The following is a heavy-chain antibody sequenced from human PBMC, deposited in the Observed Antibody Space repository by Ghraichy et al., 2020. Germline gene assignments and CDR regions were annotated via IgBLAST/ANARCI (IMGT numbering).Heavy chain of an antibody. CDR1: EFTVSSNS. Sequence: LSLTCAASEFTVSSNSMSWVRQAPGKGLEWVSVIYSGGGTYYGDSVKGRFTISRDNSKNTLYLQMNSLRAEDTAVYYCARKKLSAVYFDSSGYETVGAFDIWGQGRMVTVSS. V-gene: IGHV3-53*01. J-gene: IGHJ3*02. CDR2: IYSGGGT. CDR3: ARKKLSAVYFDSSGYETVGAFDI. D-gene: IGHD3-22*01.